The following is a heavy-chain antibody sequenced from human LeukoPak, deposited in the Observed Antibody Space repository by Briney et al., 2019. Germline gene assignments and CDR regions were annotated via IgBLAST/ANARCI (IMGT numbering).Heavy chain of an antibody. D-gene: IGHD1-26*01. CDR1: GFTFNNYA. V-gene: IGHV3-30-3*01. Sequence: GGSLRLSCAASGFTFNNYAIHWVRQAPGKGLEWVAIISFDGGNKYYADSVKGRFTISRDNSKNTLYLQMNSLRAEDTAVYYCARDGIVGSPLFKFDYWGQGTQVTVSS. CDR3: ARDGIVGSPLFKFDY. CDR2: ISFDGGNK. J-gene: IGHJ4*02.